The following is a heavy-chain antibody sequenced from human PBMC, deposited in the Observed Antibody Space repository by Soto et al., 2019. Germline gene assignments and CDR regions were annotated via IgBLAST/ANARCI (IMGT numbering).Heavy chain of an antibody. CDR1: GFTFSDYY. Sequence: QVQLVESGGGLVKPGGSLRLSCAASGFTFSDYYMSWIRQAPGKGLEWVSYISSSGSTIYYADSVKGRFTISRDNAKNSLYLQMNSLRAEDTAVYYCARSDRYYDILTGYYLGYFDYWGQGTLVTVSS. CDR2: ISSSGSTI. CDR3: ARSDRYYDILTGYYLGYFDY. D-gene: IGHD3-9*01. J-gene: IGHJ4*02. V-gene: IGHV3-11*01.